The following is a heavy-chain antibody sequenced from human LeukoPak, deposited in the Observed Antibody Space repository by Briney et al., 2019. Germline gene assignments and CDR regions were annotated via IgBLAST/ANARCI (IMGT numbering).Heavy chain of an antibody. V-gene: IGHV3-23*01. J-gene: IGHJ4*02. Sequence: GGSLRLSCTASGFTLSNSGMSWVRQAPGKGLEWVSAINPTGSTTHYADSVKGRFTVSRDNSRNTLYLHMNTLRADDTAVYYCAAPTAVASDYWGQGTLVTVSS. CDR2: INPTGSTT. CDR1: GFTLSNSG. D-gene: IGHD5-18*01. CDR3: AAPTAVASDY.